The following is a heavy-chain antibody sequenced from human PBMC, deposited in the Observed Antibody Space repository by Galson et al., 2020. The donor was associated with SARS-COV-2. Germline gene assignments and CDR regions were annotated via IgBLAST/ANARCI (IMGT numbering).Heavy chain of an antibody. D-gene: IGHD4-4*01. CDR3: ARDLTTVTTNYHYYMDV. V-gene: IGHV1-18*01. CDR1: GYTFTSYG. Sequence: ASVKVSCKASGYTFTSYGISWVRQAPGQGLEWMGWISAYNGNTNYAQKPQGRVTMTTDTSTSTAYMELRSLRSDDTAVYYCARDLTTVTTNYHYYMDVWGKGTTVTVSS. J-gene: IGHJ6*03. CDR2: ISAYNGNT.